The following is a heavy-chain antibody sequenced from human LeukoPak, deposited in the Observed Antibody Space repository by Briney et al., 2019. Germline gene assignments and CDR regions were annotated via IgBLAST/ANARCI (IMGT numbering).Heavy chain of an antibody. D-gene: IGHD2-2*02. CDR2: IYSGGST. CDR1: GFTVSSNY. J-gene: IGHJ3*02. Sequence: GGSLRLSCAASGFTVSSNYMSWVRQAPGKGLEWVSVIYSGGSTYYADSVKGRFTISRDNSKNTLYLQMNSLRAEDTAVYYCARERAYQLLLYGDAFDIWGQGTMVTVSS. V-gene: IGHV3-53*01. CDR3: ARERAYQLLLYGDAFDI.